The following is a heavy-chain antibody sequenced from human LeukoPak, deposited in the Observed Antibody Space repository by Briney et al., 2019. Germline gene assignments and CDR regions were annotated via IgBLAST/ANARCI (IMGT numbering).Heavy chain of an antibody. Sequence: GGSLRRSCAASGFTFSSYAMSWVRQAPGKGLEWVSAISGSGGSTYYADSVKGRFTISRDNSKNTLYLQMNSLGAEDTAVYYCAKGAWSASPYYYYMDVWGKGTTVTVSS. CDR2: ISGSGGST. D-gene: IGHD3-3*01. V-gene: IGHV3-23*01. J-gene: IGHJ6*03. CDR1: GFTFSSYA. CDR3: AKGAWSASPYYYYMDV.